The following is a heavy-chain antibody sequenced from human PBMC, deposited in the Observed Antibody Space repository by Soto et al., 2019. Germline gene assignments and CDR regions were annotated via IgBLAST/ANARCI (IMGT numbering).Heavy chain of an antibody. V-gene: IGHV3-23*01. CDR1: GFTFSSYA. CDR3: ANWGDYGDYSEYFQH. CDR2: ISGSGGST. J-gene: IGHJ1*01. D-gene: IGHD4-17*01. Sequence: EVQLLESGGGLVQPGGSLRLSCAASGFTFSSYAMSWVRQAPGKGLEWVSAISGSGGSTYYADSVKGRFTISRDNSKNTLYLQMNSLRAEDTAVYYCANWGDYGDYSEYFQHWGQGTLVTVSS.